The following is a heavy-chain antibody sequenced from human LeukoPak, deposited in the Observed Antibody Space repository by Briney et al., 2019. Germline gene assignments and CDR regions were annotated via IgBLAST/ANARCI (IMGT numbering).Heavy chain of an antibody. CDR2: INSDGSST. CDR3: AREGRDGYNN. J-gene: IGHJ4*02. V-gene: IGHV3-74*01. CDR1: GFTFSNCA. Sequence: GGSLRLSCAASGFTFSNCAMNWVRQAPGKGLVWVSRINSDGSSTSCADSVKGRFTISRDNAKNTLYLQMNSLRAEDTAVYYCAREGRDGYNNWGQGTLVTVSS. D-gene: IGHD5-24*01.